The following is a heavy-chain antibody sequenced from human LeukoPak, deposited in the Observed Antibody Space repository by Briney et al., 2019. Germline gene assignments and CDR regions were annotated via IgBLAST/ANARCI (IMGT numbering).Heavy chain of an antibody. CDR1: GGSISSYY. CDR2: IYTSGST. J-gene: IGHJ6*02. D-gene: IGHD2-2*02. Sequence: SETLSLTCTVSGGSISSYYWSWIRQPAGKGLEWIGRIYTSGSTNYNPSLKSRVTISVDTSKNQFSLKLSSVTAADTAVYYCASPDCSSTSCYTREPVRYYYYGMDVWGQGTTVTVSS. CDR3: ASPDCSSTSCYTREPVRYYYYGMDV. V-gene: IGHV4-4*07.